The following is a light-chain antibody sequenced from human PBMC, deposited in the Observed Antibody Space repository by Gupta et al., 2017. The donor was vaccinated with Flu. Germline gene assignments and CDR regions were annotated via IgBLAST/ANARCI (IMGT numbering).Light chain of an antibody. CDR2: KAS. V-gene: IGKV1-5*03. Sequence: DTQMTESPSTLSASVGDRVTIPCRASQSISSWLAWYQQKSGKAPKLLIYKASSEESGVTSRFSGSGSGTEFTLTISSRQPDDFAIYNCQHNNSYSYSFGQSTXLETK. CDR1: QSISSW. CDR3: QHNNSYSYS. J-gene: IGKJ2*03.